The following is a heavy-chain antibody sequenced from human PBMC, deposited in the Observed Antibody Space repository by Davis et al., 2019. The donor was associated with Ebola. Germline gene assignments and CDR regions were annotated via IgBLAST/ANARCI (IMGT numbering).Heavy chain of an antibody. CDR2: MNPNSGNT. CDR3: VGMMIRGLITP. Sequence: ASVKVSCKVSGYTLTELSMHWVRQATGQGLEWVGWMNPNSGNTGYAQKFQGRVTMTRDISISTAYMELSSLTSEDTAVYYCVGMMIRGLITPWGQGTLVTVSS. J-gene: IGHJ5*02. V-gene: IGHV1-8*01. CDR1: GYTLTELS. D-gene: IGHD3-10*01.